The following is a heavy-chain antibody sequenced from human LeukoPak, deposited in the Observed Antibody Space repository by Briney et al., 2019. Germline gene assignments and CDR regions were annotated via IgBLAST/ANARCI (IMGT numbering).Heavy chain of an antibody. V-gene: IGHV3-7*01. J-gene: IGHJ3*02. D-gene: IGHD2-2*01. CDR1: GFTFSRYW. CDR3: ARDSRYYCSSTSCYDAFDI. CDR2: IREDGSET. Sequence: PGGSLRLSCEASGFTFSRYWMSWVRQAPGKGLEWVASIREDGSETYPADSVRGRFTFSRDNAKNSLYLQMNSLRAEDTAVYYCARDSRYYCSSTSCYDAFDIWGQGTMVTVSS.